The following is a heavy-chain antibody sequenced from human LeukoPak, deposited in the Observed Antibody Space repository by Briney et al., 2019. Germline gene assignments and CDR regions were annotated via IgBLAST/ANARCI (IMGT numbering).Heavy chain of an antibody. J-gene: IGHJ4*02. V-gene: IGHV1-24*01. Sequence: GASVKVSFKVSGYTLTELSMHWVRPAPGKGLAWMGGFDPEDGETNYAQKFQGRVTMTEDTSTDTAYMELSSLRSEDTAVYYCATGAREPNFYFDYGGQGTLVTVSS. CDR3: ATGAREPNFYFDY. D-gene: IGHD1-26*01. CDR2: FDPEDGET. CDR1: GYTLTELS.